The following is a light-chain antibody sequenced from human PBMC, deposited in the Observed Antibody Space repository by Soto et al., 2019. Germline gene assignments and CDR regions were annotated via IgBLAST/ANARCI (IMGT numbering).Light chain of an antibody. J-gene: IGLJ1*01. V-gene: IGLV2-8*01. Sequence: QSALTQPPSASGSPGQSVTISCTGTSSDVGAYDYVSWYQQHPGKAPKLMIYEINKRPSGVPDRFSGSKSGNTASPTVSGLQAEDEADYYCSSFAGSNNFPYVFGTGTKVT. CDR3: SSFAGSNNFPYV. CDR1: SSDVGAYDY. CDR2: EIN.